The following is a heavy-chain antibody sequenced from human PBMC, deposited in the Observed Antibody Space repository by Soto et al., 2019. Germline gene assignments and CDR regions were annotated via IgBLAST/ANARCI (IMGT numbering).Heavy chain of an antibody. V-gene: IGHV4-30-4*08. J-gene: IGHJ6*04. CDR1: GGFISSGDYY. CDR2: IHYSGST. CDR3: VRDGRSWIGPTIIYSGMDA. Sequence: SETLSLTCTVSGGFISSGDYYWSWIRQHPGKGLEWIGYIHYSGSTYYNPSLKSRVTISVDSSKNQFSLKLTSVTAADTAVYYCVRDGRSWIGPTIIYSGMDAWGKGTTSTV. D-gene: IGHD2-15*01.